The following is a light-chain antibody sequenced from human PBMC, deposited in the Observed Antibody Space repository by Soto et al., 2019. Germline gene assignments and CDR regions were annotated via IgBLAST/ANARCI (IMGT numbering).Light chain of an antibody. V-gene: IGKV3D-15*01. Sequence: ELALSQSPATLSVSPWQTAALSFMASQSVSSKLAWYRQRPGQAPRLVIYDASNRATGIPARFSGSGSGTEFTLTISSLQSEDFAVYYCQQYNNWPGTFGQGTKVDI. J-gene: IGKJ1*01. CDR3: QQYNNWPGT. CDR2: DAS. CDR1: QSVSSK.